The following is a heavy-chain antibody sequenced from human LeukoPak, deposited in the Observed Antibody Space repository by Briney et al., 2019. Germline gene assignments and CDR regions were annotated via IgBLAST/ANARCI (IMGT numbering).Heavy chain of an antibody. J-gene: IGHJ5*02. Sequence: SETLSLTCAVYGGSFSGYYWSWIRQPPGKGLEWIGEINHSGSTNYNPSLKSRVTISVDTSKNQFSLKLSSVTAADTAVYYCARGSFGYCSSTSCYGGIRWIDPWGQGTLVTVSS. D-gene: IGHD2-2*03. CDR3: ARGSFGYCSSTSCYGGIRWIDP. CDR2: INHSGST. CDR1: GGSFSGYY. V-gene: IGHV4-34*01.